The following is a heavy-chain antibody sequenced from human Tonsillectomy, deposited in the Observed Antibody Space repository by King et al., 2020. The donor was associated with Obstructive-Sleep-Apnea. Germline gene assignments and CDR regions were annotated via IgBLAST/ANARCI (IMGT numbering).Heavy chain of an antibody. CDR2: MSPNRGNT. CDR3: SSTVVTLGAPDDY. V-gene: IGHV1-8*01. Sequence: VQLVESGAEVKKPGASVKVSCRASGYTFTSYDINWVRQATGQGLEWVVRMSPNRGNTGYAQKLQGSVTMTRNTSIRTAYMELSSLRSEDTAVYYCSSTVVTLGAPDDYWGQGTLVTVSS. J-gene: IGHJ4*02. D-gene: IGHD4-23*01. CDR1: GYTFTSYD.